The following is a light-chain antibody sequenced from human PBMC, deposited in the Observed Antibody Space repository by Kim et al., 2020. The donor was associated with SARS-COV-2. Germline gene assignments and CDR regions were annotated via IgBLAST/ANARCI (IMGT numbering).Light chain of an antibody. V-gene: IGKV1-9*01. CDR3: QQLNSYPLT. Sequence: DIQLTQSPSFLSASVGDRVTITCRASQGISSYLAWYHQKPGKAPKLLIYAASTLQSGVPSRFSGSGSGTEFTLTISSLQPEDFAIYYCQQLNSYPLTFGGGTKVDIK. CDR1: QGISSY. CDR2: AAS. J-gene: IGKJ4*01.